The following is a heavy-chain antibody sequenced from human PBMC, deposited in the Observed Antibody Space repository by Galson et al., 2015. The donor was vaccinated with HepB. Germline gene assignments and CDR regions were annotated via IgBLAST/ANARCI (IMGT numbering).Heavy chain of an antibody. Sequence: SVKVSCKASGGTFSSYAISWVRQAPGQGLEWMGGIIPIFGTANYAQKFQGRVTITADESTSTAYMELRSLRSDDTAVYYCARTRRGPATDFDYWGQGTLVTVSS. CDR1: GGTFSSYA. D-gene: IGHD2-2*01. V-gene: IGHV1-69*13. CDR2: IIPIFGTA. J-gene: IGHJ4*02. CDR3: ARTRRGPATDFDY.